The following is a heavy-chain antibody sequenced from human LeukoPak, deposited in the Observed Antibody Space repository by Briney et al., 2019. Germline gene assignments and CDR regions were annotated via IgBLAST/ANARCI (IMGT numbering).Heavy chain of an antibody. J-gene: IGHJ4*02. D-gene: IGHD3-22*01. CDR2: IIPIFGTA. Sequence: ASVKVSCKASGGIFSSYAISWVRQAPGQGLEWMGRIIPIFGTANYAQKFQGRVTITTDESTSTAYMELSSLRSEDTAVYYCATYYYDSSGYYQLDYWGQGTLVTVSS. CDR1: GGIFSSYA. V-gene: IGHV1-69*05. CDR3: ATYYYDSSGYYQLDY.